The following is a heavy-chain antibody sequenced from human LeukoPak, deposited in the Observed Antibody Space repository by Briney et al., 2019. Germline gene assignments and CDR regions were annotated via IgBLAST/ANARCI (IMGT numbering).Heavy chain of an antibody. J-gene: IGHJ4*02. V-gene: IGHV1-2*02. CDR3: AGGSGYYFFDY. Sequence: VASVKVSCKASGYSFTAFYIHWVRQAPGHGLGWMGWINPDSGGTNYAQKFQGRVTMTRDTSISTIYMNLRRSTSDDTAVYYCAGGSGYYFFDYWGQGALVTVSS. CDR1: GYSFTAFY. CDR2: INPDSGGT. D-gene: IGHD5-12*01.